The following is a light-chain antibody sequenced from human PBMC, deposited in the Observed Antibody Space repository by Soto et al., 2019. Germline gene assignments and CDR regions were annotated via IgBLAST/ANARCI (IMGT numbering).Light chain of an antibody. CDR2: EVR. CDR3: GSYTSSSSLLV. J-gene: IGLJ3*02. V-gene: IGLV2-14*01. CDR1: SSDVGGYNY. Sequence: QSALTQPASVSGSPGQSITISCTGTSSDVGGYNYVSWYQQHPGKAPKLIIYEVRNRPSGISYRFSGSKSGNTASLTISGLQAEDEADYYCGSYTSSSSLLVFGGGTKLTVL.